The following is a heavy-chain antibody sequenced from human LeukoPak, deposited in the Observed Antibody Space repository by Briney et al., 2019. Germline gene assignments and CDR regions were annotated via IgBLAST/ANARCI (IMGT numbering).Heavy chain of an antibody. CDR2: INSDGSSA. J-gene: IGHJ4*02. CDR1: GFTFSNYW. CDR3: ATSPVVTGD. V-gene: IGHV3-74*01. Sequence: GGSLRLSCAASGFTFSNYWMHWVRQAPGKGLVWVSRINSDGSSATYADSVKGRFTISRDNAKNTLYLQMNSLRAEDTAVYYCATSPVVTGDWGQGTLVTVSS. D-gene: IGHD2-21*02.